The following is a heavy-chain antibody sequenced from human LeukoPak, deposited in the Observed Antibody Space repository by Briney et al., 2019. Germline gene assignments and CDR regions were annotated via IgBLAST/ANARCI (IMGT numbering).Heavy chain of an antibody. CDR3: ARAVIHYGSGFEYYFDY. V-gene: IGHV1-18*01. CDR2: ISAYNGNT. D-gene: IGHD3-10*01. Sequence: ASVKVSCKASGYTFTSYGISWVRQAPGQGLEWMGWISAYNGNTNYAQKLQGGVTMTTDTSTSTAYMELRSLRSDDTAVYYCARAVIHYGSGFEYYFDYWGQGTLVTVSS. CDR1: GYTFTSYG. J-gene: IGHJ4*02.